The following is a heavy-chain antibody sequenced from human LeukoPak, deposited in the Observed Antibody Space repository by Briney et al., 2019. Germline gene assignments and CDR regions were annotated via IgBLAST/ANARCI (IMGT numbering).Heavy chain of an antibody. J-gene: IGHJ4*02. CDR1: GGTFSSYA. D-gene: IGHD6-19*01. CDR2: IIPIFGTA. Sequence: SVKVSCKASGGTFSSYAISWVRQAPGQGLEWMGGIIPIFGTANYAQKFQGRVTITADESTSTAYMELSSLRSEDTAVYYCASLVAVVSGWYYFDYWGQGTLVTVSS. CDR3: ASLVAVVSGWYYFDY. V-gene: IGHV1-69*13.